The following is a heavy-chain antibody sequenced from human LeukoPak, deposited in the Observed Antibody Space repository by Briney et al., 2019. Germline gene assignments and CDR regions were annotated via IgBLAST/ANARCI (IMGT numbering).Heavy chain of an antibody. D-gene: IGHD6-13*01. V-gene: IGHV4-4*02. CDR1: GGSISSSNW. J-gene: IGHJ3*02. CDR2: IYHSGST. Sequence: PSGTLSLTCAVSGGSISSSNWWSWVRQPPGKGLEWIGEIYHSGSTNYNPSLKSRVTISEDKSKNQFSLKLSSVTAADTAVYYCATGDSSSWYGDIWGQGTMVTVSS. CDR3: ATGDSSSWYGDI.